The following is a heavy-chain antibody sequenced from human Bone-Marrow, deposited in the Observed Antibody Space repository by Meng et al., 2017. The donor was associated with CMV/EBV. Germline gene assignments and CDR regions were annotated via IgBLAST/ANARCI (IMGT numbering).Heavy chain of an antibody. Sequence: GESLKISCAASGFTFSSYWMSWVRQAPGKGLEWVSAISGSGGSTYYADSVKGRFTISRDNSKNTLYLQMNSLRAEDTAVYYCAKDLYLRSTSCLHYWGQGTLVTVSS. CDR3: AKDLYLRSTSCLHY. J-gene: IGHJ4*02. V-gene: IGHV3-23*01. CDR2: ISGSGGST. CDR1: GFTFSSYW. D-gene: IGHD2-2*01.